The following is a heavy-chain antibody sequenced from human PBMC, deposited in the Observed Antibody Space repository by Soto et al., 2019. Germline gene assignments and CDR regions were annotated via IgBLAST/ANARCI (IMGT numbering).Heavy chain of an antibody. V-gene: IGHV3-23*01. J-gene: IGHJ4*02. CDR3: AKRVPGLGYCSGGSCPYYFDY. CDR2: ISGSGGST. Sequence: GGSLRLSCAASGFTFSSYAMSWVRQAPGKGLEWVSAISGSGGSTYYADSVKGRFTISRDNSKNTLYLQMNSLRAEDTAVYYCAKRVPGLGYCSGGSCPYYFDYWGQGTLVTVSS. D-gene: IGHD2-15*01. CDR1: GFTFSSYA.